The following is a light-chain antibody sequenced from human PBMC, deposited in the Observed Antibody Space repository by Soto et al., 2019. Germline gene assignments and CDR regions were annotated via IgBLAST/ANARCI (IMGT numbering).Light chain of an antibody. J-gene: IGKJ1*01. CDR3: QQYQNLWT. CDR2: GAS. Sequence: EIVMTQSPATLSVSPGERATLSCRASQSVSSNLAWYQQKPGQAPRLLIYGASTRATGIPATFSGSGSGTEFTLTISSLQSEDFAVYYCQQYQNLWTFGQGTKVDIK. V-gene: IGKV3-15*01. CDR1: QSVSSN.